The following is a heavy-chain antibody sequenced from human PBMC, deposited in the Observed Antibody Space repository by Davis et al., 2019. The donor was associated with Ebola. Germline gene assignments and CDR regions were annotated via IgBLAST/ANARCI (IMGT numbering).Heavy chain of an antibody. J-gene: IGHJ4*02. Sequence: SETLSLTCTVSGGSIRSINYYWSWVRQYPGKGLEWIGHIYYDESTYYNPSLKSRIAISVDTSKNQISLSLSSATAADTAIYYCAREVSMVRGVIATPLFDYWGQGTLVTVSS. CDR3: AREVSMVRGVIATPLFDY. CDR1: GGSIRSINYY. V-gene: IGHV4-31*03. CDR2: IYYDEST. D-gene: IGHD3-10*01.